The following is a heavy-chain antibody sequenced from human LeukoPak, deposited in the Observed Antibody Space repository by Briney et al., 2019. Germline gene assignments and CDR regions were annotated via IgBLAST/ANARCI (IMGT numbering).Heavy chain of an antibody. J-gene: IGHJ4*02. V-gene: IGHV3-48*02. CDR3: ARDPRDKLVFDY. Sequence: GGSLRLSCAASGFPFSSYSMNWVRQAPGKGLEWVSYISGSSSTIYYADSVKGRFTISRDNAKNSLYLQMNSLRDEDTAVYYCARDPRDKLVFDYWGQGTLVNVSS. CDR2: ISGSSSTI. D-gene: IGHD3-9*01. CDR1: GFPFSSYS.